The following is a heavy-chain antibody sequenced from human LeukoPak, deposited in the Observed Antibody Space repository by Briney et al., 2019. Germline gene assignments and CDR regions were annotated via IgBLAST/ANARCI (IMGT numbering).Heavy chain of an antibody. CDR2: ISGSGGST. V-gene: IGHV3-23*01. J-gene: IGHJ4*02. CDR3: AKDHGYDFWSGYEVDY. CDR1: GFTFSSYA. D-gene: IGHD3-3*01. Sequence: GGSLRLSCAASGFTFSSYAMSWVRQAPGKGLEWVSAISGSGGSTYYADSVKGRFTISRDNSKNTLYLQMNSLRAEDTAVYYCAKDHGYDFWSGYEVDYWGQGTLVTVSS.